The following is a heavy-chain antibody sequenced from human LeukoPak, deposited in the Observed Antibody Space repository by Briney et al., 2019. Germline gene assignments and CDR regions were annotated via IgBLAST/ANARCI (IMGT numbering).Heavy chain of an antibody. D-gene: IGHD6-13*01. V-gene: IGHV5-51*01. J-gene: IGHJ5*02. CDR2: IYPGYSDA. Sequence: PGESLKISCKISGYRLTNNWIGWVRQVPGKGLKWMGLIYPGYSDAKYSPSFQGQVTLSVDTSISTAYLQLGGLRASDTAIYYCVRFALSSSLDHWGQGTLVTVSS. CDR1: GYRLTNNW. CDR3: VRFALSSSLDH.